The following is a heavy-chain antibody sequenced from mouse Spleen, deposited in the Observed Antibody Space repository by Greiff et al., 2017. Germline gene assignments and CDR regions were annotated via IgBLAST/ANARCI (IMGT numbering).Heavy chain of an antibody. V-gene: IGHV1-82*01. CDR1: GYAFSSSW. CDR3: AINAYYGNPFAY. CDR2: IYPGDGDT. Sequence: VQLQQSGPELVKPGASVKISCKASGYAFSSSWMNWVKQRPGKGLEWIGRIYPGDGDTNYNGKFKGKATLTADKSSSTAYMQLSSLTSEDSAVYFCAINAYYGNPFAYWGQGTLVTVSA. J-gene: IGHJ3*01. D-gene: IGHD2-10*01.